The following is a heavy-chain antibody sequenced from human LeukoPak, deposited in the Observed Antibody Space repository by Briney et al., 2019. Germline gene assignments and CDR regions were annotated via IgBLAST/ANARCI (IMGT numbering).Heavy chain of an antibody. CDR1: GFTFSNYW. CDR2: IKQDGSET. D-gene: IGHD1-26*01. J-gene: IGHJ4*02. V-gene: IGHV3-7*05. Sequence: GGSLRLSCAASGFTFSNYWMICVRQAPGKWLEWVANIKQDGSETYYVDSVRGRFSISRDDARSSVYLQMNSLRAEDTAVYYCANALGAHYFGYWGQGTLVTVSS. CDR3: ANALGAHYFGY.